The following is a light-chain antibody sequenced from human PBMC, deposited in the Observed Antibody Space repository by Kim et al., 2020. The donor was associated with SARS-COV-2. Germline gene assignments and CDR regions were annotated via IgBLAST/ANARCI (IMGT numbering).Light chain of an antibody. J-gene: IGKJ5*01. Sequence: LSPGEIATLSCRASQSVSSYFAWYQQKPGQAPRLLIYDASNRAAGIPARFSGSGSGTDFTLTISSLEPEDFAVYYCQQRSKWPITFGLGTRLEIK. V-gene: IGKV3-11*01. CDR3: QQRSKWPIT. CDR1: QSVSSY. CDR2: DAS.